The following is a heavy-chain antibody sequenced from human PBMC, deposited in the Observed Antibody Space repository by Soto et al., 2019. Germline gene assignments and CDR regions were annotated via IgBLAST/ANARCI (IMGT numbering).Heavy chain of an antibody. CDR2: ISSSGSTI. J-gene: IGHJ6*02. V-gene: IGHV3-48*03. D-gene: IGHD6-13*01. CDR3: ARDQRRIPAPSSSYGMDV. Sequence: GGSLRLSCAASGFTFSSYEMNWVRQAPGKGLEWVSYISSSGSTIYYADSVKGRFTISRDNAKNSLYLQMNSLRAEDTAVYYCARDQRRIPAPSSSYGMDVWGQGTTVTVYS. CDR1: GFTFSSYE.